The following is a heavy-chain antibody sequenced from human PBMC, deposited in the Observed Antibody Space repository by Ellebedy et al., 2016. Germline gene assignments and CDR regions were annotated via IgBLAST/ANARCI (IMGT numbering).Heavy chain of an antibody. CDR2: INHSGTT. D-gene: IGHD3-10*01. Sequence: SETLSLXCAVYGGSFNDYFWTWIRQPPGKGLEWIGEINHSGTTNYNPSLKSRITISVDTSKNQFSLKMSSVTAADTAVYYCARSGDRRVWFGEFGFDPWGQGTLVTVSS. J-gene: IGHJ5*02. CDR3: ARSGDRRVWFGEFGFDP. CDR1: GGSFNDYF. V-gene: IGHV4-34*01.